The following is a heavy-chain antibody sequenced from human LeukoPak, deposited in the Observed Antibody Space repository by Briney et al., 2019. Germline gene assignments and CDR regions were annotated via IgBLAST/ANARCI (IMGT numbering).Heavy chain of an antibody. Sequence: PSETLSLTCTVSGGSISSYYWSWIRQPPGKGLEWIGEIYHSGSTNYNPSLKSRVTISVDKSKNQFSLKLSSVTAADTAVYYCARRGGGDVDIWGQGTMVTVSS. V-gene: IGHV4-59*12. CDR1: GGSISSYY. J-gene: IGHJ3*02. CDR2: IYHSGST. D-gene: IGHD3-16*01. CDR3: ARRGGGDVDI.